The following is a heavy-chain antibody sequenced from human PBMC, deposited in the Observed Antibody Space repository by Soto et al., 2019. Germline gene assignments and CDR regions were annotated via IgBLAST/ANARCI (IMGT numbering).Heavy chain of an antibody. Sequence: GGSLRLSCAASGFTFSDYYMSWIRQAPGKGLEWVAVIWYDGSNKYYADSVKGRFTISRDNSKNTLYLQMNSLRAEDTAVYYCARVAPDYYGMDVWGQGTTVTVSS. CDR1: GFTFSDYY. V-gene: IGHV3-33*08. CDR2: IWYDGSNK. J-gene: IGHJ6*02. CDR3: ARVAPDYYGMDV.